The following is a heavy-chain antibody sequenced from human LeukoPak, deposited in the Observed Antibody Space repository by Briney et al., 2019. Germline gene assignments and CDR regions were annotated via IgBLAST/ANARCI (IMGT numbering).Heavy chain of an antibody. V-gene: IGHV4-39*01. Sequence: SETLSLTCTVSGGSISSSSYYWGWIRQPPGKGLEWIGSTYYSGSTYYNPSLKSRVTISVDTSKNQFSLKLSSVTAADTAVYYCVFYQLLYWFDPWGQGTLVTVSS. CDR1: GGSISSSSYY. CDR2: TYYSGST. D-gene: IGHD2-2*01. CDR3: VFYQLLYWFDP. J-gene: IGHJ5*02.